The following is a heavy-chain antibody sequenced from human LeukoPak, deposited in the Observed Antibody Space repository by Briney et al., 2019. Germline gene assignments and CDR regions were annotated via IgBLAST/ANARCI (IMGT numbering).Heavy chain of an antibody. D-gene: IGHD4-17*01. Sequence: GGSLRLSCAASGFTFSSYSMNWVRQAPGKGLEWVSYISSSSSTIYYADSVKGRFTISRDNAKNSLYLQMNSLRAEDTAVYYCARFSKSLHTSYGDYEVGLGRDWGQGTLVTVSS. J-gene: IGHJ4*02. V-gene: IGHV3-48*01. CDR3: ARFSKSLHTSYGDYEVGLGRD. CDR2: ISSSSSTI. CDR1: GFTFSSYS.